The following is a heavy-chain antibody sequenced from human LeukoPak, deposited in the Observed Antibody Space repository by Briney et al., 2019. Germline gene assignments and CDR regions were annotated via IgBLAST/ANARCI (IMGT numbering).Heavy chain of an antibody. D-gene: IGHD2-8*01. CDR1: GYTFTSYD. J-gene: IGHJ6*03. Sequence: ASVKVSCKASGYTFTSYDINWVRQATGQGLEWMGWMNPNSGNTGYAQKFQGRVTMTRNTSISTAYMELSSLRSEDTAVYYCARGGIVLMVYAGYYYMDVWGKGTTVTVS. V-gene: IGHV1-8*01. CDR2: MNPNSGNT. CDR3: ARGGIVLMVYAGYYYMDV.